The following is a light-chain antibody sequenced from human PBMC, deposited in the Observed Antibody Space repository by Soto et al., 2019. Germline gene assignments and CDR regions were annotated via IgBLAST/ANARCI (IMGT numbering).Light chain of an antibody. CDR2: KAS. Sequence: DIQMTQSPSTLSASVGDRVTITCRASQSISDLLAWYQQKPGKAPKLLIYKASSLKSGVPSRFSGSGSGTEFTLTISSLQPDDFASYYCQQYNSYPLTFGGGTKVEIK. J-gene: IGKJ4*01. CDR3: QQYNSYPLT. V-gene: IGKV1-5*03. CDR1: QSISDL.